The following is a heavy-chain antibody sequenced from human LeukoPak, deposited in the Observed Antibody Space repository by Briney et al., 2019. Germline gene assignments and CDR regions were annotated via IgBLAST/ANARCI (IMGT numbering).Heavy chain of an antibody. V-gene: IGHV1-69*04. Sequence: GSSVKVSCKASGGTFSSYAISWVRQAPGQGLEWMGRIIPILGIANYAQKFQGRVTITADKSTSTAYMELSSLRSEDTAVYYCASHTKLTRGYSYGSFDYWGQGTLVTVSS. CDR3: ASHTKLTRGYSYGSFDY. D-gene: IGHD5-18*01. CDR1: GGTFSSYA. CDR2: IIPILGIA. J-gene: IGHJ4*02.